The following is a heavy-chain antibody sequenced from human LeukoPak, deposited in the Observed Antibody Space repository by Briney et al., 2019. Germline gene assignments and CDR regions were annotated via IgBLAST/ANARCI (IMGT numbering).Heavy chain of an antibody. V-gene: IGHV3-66*01. CDR1: GFTVSSNY. CDR2: IYSGGST. D-gene: IGHD4-17*01. CDR3: ARADYGDYAWFDP. J-gene: IGHJ5*02. Sequence: PGGSLRLSCAASGFTVSSNYMSWVRQAPGKGLEWVSVIYSGGSTYYADSVKGRFTISRDNSKNTLYLQMNSLRAEDTAVYYCARADYGDYAWFDPWGQGTLVTVSS.